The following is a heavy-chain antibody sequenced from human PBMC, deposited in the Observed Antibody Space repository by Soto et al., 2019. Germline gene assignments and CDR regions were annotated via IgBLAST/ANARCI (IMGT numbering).Heavy chain of an antibody. J-gene: IGHJ5*02. Sequence: SVKVSCKASGFTFTSSAVQWVRQARGQRLEWIGWIVVGSGNTNYAQKFQERVTITRDMSTSTAYMELSSLRSEDTAVYYCAAARAVAGTGWFDPWGQGTMVTVSS. D-gene: IGHD6-19*01. CDR2: IVVGSGNT. V-gene: IGHV1-58*01. CDR3: AAARAVAGTGWFDP. CDR1: GFTFTSSA.